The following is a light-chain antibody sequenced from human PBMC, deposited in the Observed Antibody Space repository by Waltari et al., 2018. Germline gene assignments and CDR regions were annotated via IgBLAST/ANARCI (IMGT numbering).Light chain of an antibody. CDR3: QQYNSWPFT. Sequence: EKVMTQSPATLSVSPGERATLPCRASQSVSHHLAWYQQRPGQAPRLLIYGASSRAAGVPARFSGSGSGTEFTLSIDSLQSEDFALYFCQQYNSWPFTFGPGTQVDIK. V-gene: IGKV3-15*01. CDR2: GAS. J-gene: IGKJ3*01. CDR1: QSVSHH.